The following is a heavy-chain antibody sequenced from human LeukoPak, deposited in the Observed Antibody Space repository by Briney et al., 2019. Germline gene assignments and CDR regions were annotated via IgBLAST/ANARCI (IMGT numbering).Heavy chain of an antibody. Sequence: GASVKVSCKASGYTFTGYYMHWVRQAPGQGLERMGWINPNSGGTNYAQKFQGRVTMTRDTSISTAYMELSRLRSDDTAVYYCARTPAPYYYDSSGYYYETWGQGTLVTVSS. J-gene: IGHJ5*02. CDR3: ARTPAPYYYDSSGYYYET. CDR2: INPNSGGT. CDR1: GYTFTGYY. D-gene: IGHD3-22*01. V-gene: IGHV1-2*02.